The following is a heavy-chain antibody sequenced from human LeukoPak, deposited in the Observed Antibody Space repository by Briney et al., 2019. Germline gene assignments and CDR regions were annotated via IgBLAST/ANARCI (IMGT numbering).Heavy chain of an antibody. CDR2: FDPEDGET. CDR3: ATNYDNSGYWYYFDY. CDR1: GYTFTSYG. V-gene: IGHV1-24*01. D-gene: IGHD3-22*01. J-gene: IGHJ4*02. Sequence: ASVKVSCKASGYTFTSYGISWVRQAPGQGLEWMGGFDPEDGETIYAQKFQGRVTMTEDTSTDTAYMELSSLRSEDTAVYYCATNYDNSGYWYYFDYWGQGTLVTVSS.